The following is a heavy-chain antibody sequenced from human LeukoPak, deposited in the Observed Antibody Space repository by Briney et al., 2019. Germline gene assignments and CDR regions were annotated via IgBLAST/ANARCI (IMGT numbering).Heavy chain of an antibody. Sequence: PSETLSLTCTVSGYSISSGYYWGWIRQPPGKGLEWIGSIYHSGSTYYNPSLKSRVTISVDTSKNQFSLKLSSVTAADTAVYYCARVYYYDSSGYPHAFDIWGQGTMVTVSS. J-gene: IGHJ3*02. D-gene: IGHD3-22*01. CDR2: IYHSGST. CDR3: ARVYYYDSSGYPHAFDI. V-gene: IGHV4-38-2*02. CDR1: GYSISSGYY.